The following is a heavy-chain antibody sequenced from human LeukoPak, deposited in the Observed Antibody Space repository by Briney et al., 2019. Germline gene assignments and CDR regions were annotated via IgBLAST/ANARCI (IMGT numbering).Heavy chain of an antibody. CDR1: GFTFGDFV. J-gene: IGHJ4*02. CDR2: ISWTGDKV. CDR3: ARGPNSNWSGLDF. D-gene: IGHD6-6*01. V-gene: IGHV3-9*01. Sequence: GGSLRLSCVTSGFTFGDFVMHWVRQAPGKGLECVSTISWTGDKVAYAGSVKGRFTVSRDNAKNTLYLQVNNLRAEDTAVYYCARGPNSNWSGLDFWGQGTLLTVSS.